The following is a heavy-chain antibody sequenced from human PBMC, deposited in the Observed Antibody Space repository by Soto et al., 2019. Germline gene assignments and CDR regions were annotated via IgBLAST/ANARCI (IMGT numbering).Heavy chain of an antibody. V-gene: IGHV4-30-2*01. D-gene: IGHD5-12*01. CDR3: AAGGGLPRYY. Sequence: SETLSLTCAVSGGSISSGGYSWSWIRQPPGKGLEWIGYIYHSGSTYYNPSLKSRVTISVDRSKNQSSLKLSSVTAADTAVYYCAAGGGLPRYYWGQGTLVTVSS. CDR2: IYHSGST. CDR1: GGSISSGGYS. J-gene: IGHJ4*02.